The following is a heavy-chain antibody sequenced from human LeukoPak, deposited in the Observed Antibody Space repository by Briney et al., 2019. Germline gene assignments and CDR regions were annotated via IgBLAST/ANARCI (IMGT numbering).Heavy chain of an antibody. V-gene: IGHV3-74*01. CDR1: GFTFSSYW. CDR3: ARRGATRVAFDI. J-gene: IGHJ3*02. Sequence: GGSLRLSCAASGFTFSSYWMHWVRQAPGKGLVWVSRINSDGSTTSYADSVKGRFTISRDNAKNTLYLQMNSLRAEDTAVYYCARRGATRVAFDIWGQGTMVTASS. CDR2: INSDGSTT. D-gene: IGHD1-26*01.